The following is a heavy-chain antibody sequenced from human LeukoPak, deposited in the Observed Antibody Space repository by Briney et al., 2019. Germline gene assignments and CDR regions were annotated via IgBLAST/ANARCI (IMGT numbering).Heavy chain of an antibody. CDR3: ARDSSGWQRRAFDI. V-gene: IGHV4-34*01. CDR1: GGSFSGYY. D-gene: IGHD6-19*01. CDR2: INHSGST. Sequence: KPSETLSLTCAVYGGSFSGYYWSWIRQPPGKGLEWIGEINHSGSTNYNPSLKSRVTISVDTSKNQFSLKLSSVTAADTAVYYCARDSSGWQRRAFDIWGQETMVTVSS. J-gene: IGHJ3*02.